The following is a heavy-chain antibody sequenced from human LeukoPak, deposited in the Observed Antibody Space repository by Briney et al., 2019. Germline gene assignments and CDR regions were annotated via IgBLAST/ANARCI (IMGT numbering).Heavy chain of an antibody. J-gene: IGHJ3*02. CDR3: AAIYYGSGEDAFDI. CDR1: GGSISSYY. D-gene: IGHD3-10*01. Sequence: PSETLSLTCTVSGGSISSYYWSWIRQPAGKGLEWIRRIYTSGSTNYNPSLKSRVTMSVDTSKNQFSLKLSSVTAADTAVYYCAAIYYGSGEDAFDIWGQGTMVTVSS. V-gene: IGHV4-4*07. CDR2: IYTSGST.